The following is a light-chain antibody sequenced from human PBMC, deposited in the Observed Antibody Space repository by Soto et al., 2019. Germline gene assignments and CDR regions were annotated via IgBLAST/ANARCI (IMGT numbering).Light chain of an antibody. V-gene: IGKV1-39*01. CDR2: AAS. J-gene: IGKJ4*01. CDR3: QQLESYPST. Sequence: DVQMTQSPSSLSASVGDRVTITCRASQSISSYLNWYQQKPGKAPKXLIYAASTLQSGVPSRFSGSGSGTDFTLTISSLQPEDFATYYCQQLESYPSTFGGGTKVDIK. CDR1: QSISSY.